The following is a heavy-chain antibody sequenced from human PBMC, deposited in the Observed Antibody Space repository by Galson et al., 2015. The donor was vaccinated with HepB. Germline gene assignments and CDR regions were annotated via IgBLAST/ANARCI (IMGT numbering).Heavy chain of an antibody. V-gene: IGHV3-48*01. D-gene: IGHD2-15*01. CDR1: GFTFNNYS. Sequence: SLRLSCAASGFTFNNYSMNWVRQAPGKGLEWVSYTSSSSSTIYYADSVKGRFTISRDNAKNSLYLQMNSLRAEDTAVYYCARGIVVVVAATPGSSWFDPWGQGTLVTVSS. J-gene: IGHJ5*02. CDR3: ARGIVVVVAATPGSSWFDP. CDR2: TSSSSSTI.